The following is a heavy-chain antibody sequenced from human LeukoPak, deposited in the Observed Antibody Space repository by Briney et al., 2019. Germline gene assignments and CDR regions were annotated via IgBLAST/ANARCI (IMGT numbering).Heavy chain of an antibody. D-gene: IGHD2-21*02. CDR3: AKEGPDCGGDCYGVFDY. CDR1: GFTFSNYA. J-gene: IGHJ4*02. Sequence: GGSLRLSCAASGFTFSNYAVAWVRQAPGKGLEWVSVISGRGSTIYYADSVKGRFTISRDNSKNTLYLQMNGLRAEDTAVYYCAKEGPDCGGDCYGVFDYWGQGTLVTASS. V-gene: IGHV3-23*01. CDR2: ISGRGSTI.